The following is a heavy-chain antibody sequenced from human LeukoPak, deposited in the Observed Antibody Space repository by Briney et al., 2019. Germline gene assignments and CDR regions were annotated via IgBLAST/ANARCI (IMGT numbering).Heavy chain of an antibody. Sequence: PSETLSLTCTVSGGSISSGGYYWSWIRQPPGKGLEWIGYIYHSGSTYYNPSLKSRVTISVDRSKNQFSLKLSSVTAADTAVYYCARASSYYDFWSGPEGYMDVWGKGTTVTVSS. V-gene: IGHV4-30-2*01. CDR1: GGSISSGGYY. CDR3: ARASSYYDFWSGPEGYMDV. CDR2: IYHSGST. J-gene: IGHJ6*03. D-gene: IGHD3-3*01.